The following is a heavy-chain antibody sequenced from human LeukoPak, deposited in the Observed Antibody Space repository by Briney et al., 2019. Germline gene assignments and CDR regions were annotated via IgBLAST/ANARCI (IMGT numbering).Heavy chain of an antibody. CDR3: TRLRGYTPDY. V-gene: IGHV3-49*04. D-gene: IGHD5-18*01. J-gene: IGHJ4*02. CDR2: IRSKAYGGTT. Sequence: SLRLSCATSGFTFDDYAMHWVRQAPGKGLEWVGFIRSKAYGGTTEYAASVKGRFTISRDDSKSIAYLQMNSLKTEDTAVYYCTRLRGYTPDYWGQGTLVTVSS. CDR1: GFTFDDYA.